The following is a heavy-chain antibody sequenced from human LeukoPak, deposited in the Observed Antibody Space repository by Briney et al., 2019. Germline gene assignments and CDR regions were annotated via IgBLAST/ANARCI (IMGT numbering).Heavy chain of an antibody. D-gene: IGHD3-22*01. J-gene: IGHJ6*02. Sequence: ASVKVSCKASGYTFTCYYMHWVRQAPGQGLEWMGWINPNSGGTNYAQKFQGRVTMTRDTSISTAYMELSRLRSDDTAVYYCARFPYYDSSGYRYYYYYYGMDVWGQGTTVTVSS. CDR1: GYTFTCYY. V-gene: IGHV1-2*02. CDR3: ARFPYYDSSGYRYYYYYYGMDV. CDR2: INPNSGGT.